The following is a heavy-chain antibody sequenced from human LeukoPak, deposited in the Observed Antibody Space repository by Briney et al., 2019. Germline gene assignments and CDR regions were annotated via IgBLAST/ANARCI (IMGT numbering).Heavy chain of an antibody. J-gene: IGHJ6*02. CDR1: GGSISSGGYY. CDR3: ARGSEFQYYDFWSGPAALFYYYYGMDV. V-gene: IGHV4-61*08. CDR2: IYYSGST. D-gene: IGHD3-3*01. Sequence: SETLSLTCTVSGGSISSGGYYWSWIRQPPGKGLEWIGYIYYSGSTNYNPSLKSRVTISVDTSKNQFSLKLSSVTAADTAVYYCARGSEFQYYDFWSGPAALFYYYYGMDVWGQGTTVTVSS.